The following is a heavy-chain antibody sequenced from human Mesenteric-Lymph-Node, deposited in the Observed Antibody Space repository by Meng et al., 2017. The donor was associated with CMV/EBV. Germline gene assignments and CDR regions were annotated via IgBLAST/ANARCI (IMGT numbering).Heavy chain of an antibody. J-gene: IGHJ4*02. CDR2: IRYDGSDK. Sequence: GGSLRLSCAASGFTLRTYGMHWVRQAPGKGLEWVALIRYDGSDKYYADSVKGRFTISRDNSKNTVFLQMNSLRAADTAVYYCAKDSGFWSPDYWGQGMLVTVSS. CDR1: GFTLRTYG. CDR3: AKDSGFWSPDY. V-gene: IGHV3-30*02. D-gene: IGHD3-22*01.